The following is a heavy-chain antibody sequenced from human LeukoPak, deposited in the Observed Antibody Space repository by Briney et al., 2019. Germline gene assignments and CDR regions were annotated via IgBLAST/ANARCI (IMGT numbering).Heavy chain of an antibody. CDR2: LWKDGSNN. CDR3: AKEYEIFVGAFDI. CDR1: GFTFRNYG. Sequence: GGSLRLSCVASGFTFRNYGMHWVRQAPGEGLEWVAVLWKDGSNNFYADSVKGRFRFSRDNSKDMLYLQMNSLRAEDTAVYYCAKEYEIFVGAFDIWGQGTMVTVSS. J-gene: IGHJ3*02. V-gene: IGHV3-33*06. D-gene: IGHD3-9*01.